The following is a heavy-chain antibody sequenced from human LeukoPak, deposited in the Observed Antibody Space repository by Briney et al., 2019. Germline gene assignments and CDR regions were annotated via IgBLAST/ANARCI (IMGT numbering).Heavy chain of an antibody. CDR2: SDSDGSTT. J-gene: IGHJ6*03. V-gene: IGHV3-74*01. Sequence: GGSLRLSCAASGFTFSTYWMHWVRQAPGKGLVWVSRSDSDGSTTDYADSVKGRFTISSDNAKNTVYLQMNSLRAEDTAVYYCAGTGCSGGSCYSDYMAVWGKGTTVTVSS. CDR3: AGTGCSGGSCYSDYMAV. D-gene: IGHD2-15*01. CDR1: GFTFSTYW.